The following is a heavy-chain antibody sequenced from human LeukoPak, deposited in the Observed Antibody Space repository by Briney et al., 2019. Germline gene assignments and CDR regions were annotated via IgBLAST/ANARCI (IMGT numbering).Heavy chain of an antibody. V-gene: IGHV3-53*01. CDR2: IYSGGST. CDR3: SGGIHYYYYGMDV. D-gene: IGHD2-15*01. Sequence: GGSLRLSCAASGFTVINNYMTWLRQAPGKGLEWVSVIYSGGSTYYADSVKGRFIISRDYSMNTVYLQMNSLRAEDTSVYYCSGGIHYYYYGMDVWGQGTTVTLSS. CDR1: GFTVINNY. J-gene: IGHJ6*02.